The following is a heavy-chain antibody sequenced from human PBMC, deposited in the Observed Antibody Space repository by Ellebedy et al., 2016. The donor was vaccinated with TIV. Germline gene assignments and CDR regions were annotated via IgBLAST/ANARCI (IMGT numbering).Heavy chain of an antibody. CDR2: IHIDGTST. J-gene: IGHJ4*02. CDR1: GFSFSSYW. CDR3: SRTPYDFWSGYSYFDL. V-gene: IGHV3-74*01. D-gene: IGHD3/OR15-3a*01. Sequence: GESLKISXAASGFSFSSYWMHWVRQAPGKGLVWVSRIHIDGTSTAYADSVKGRFTISRDNAKNTLYLQMSSLRAEDTAVYYCSRTPYDFWSGYSYFDLWGQGTQVTVSS.